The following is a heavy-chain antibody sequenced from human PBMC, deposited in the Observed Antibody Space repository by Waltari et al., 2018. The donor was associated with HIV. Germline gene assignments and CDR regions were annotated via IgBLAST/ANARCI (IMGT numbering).Heavy chain of an antibody. CDR1: GFTFRVSD. J-gene: IGHJ6*04. CDR2: IRRSCTTE. D-gene: IGHD2-15*01. CDR3: ARESGPSKDYYDMDV. Sequence: QVHLVESGGGLVRPGGSLRLSCAAPGFTFRVSDMGWIRQAPGMGRGGCTKIRRSCTTEAAAGQGKGRVPIARENADNSLYLQATSRSAEEQALYYCARESGPSKDYYDMDVWSEGTTATVSS. V-gene: IGHV3-11*01.